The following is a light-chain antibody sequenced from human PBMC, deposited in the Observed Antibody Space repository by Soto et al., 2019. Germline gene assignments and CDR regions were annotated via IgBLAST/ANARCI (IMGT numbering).Light chain of an antibody. CDR2: GAS. Sequence: EIVMTQSPATLSVSPGERATLSCRASQSVSTNLAWYQQKVGQAPRLLIYGASTRATGIPARFSGSGSVTYFTLTISSLQSEDFAVYYCQQYNNWPPLTFGGGTKVEIK. V-gene: IGKV3-15*01. CDR1: QSVSTN. J-gene: IGKJ4*01. CDR3: QQYNNWPPLT.